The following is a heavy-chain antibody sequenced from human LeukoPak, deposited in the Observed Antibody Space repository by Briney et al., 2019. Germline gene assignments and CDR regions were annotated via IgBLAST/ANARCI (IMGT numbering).Heavy chain of an antibody. CDR3: FDYNADNSWDY. V-gene: IGHV3-53*01. Sequence: GGSLRLSCAASGFTVSSNYMSWVRQAPGKGLEWVSVIYSGGSTYYADSVKGRFTISRDNSKNTLYLQMTSLRAEDTGVYYCFDYNADNSWDYWGQGTLVTVSS. J-gene: IGHJ4*02. D-gene: IGHD4-23*01. CDR2: IYSGGST. CDR1: GFTVSSNY.